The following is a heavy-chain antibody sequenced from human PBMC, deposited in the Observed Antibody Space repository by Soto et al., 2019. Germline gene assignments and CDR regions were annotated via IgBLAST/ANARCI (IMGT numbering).Heavy chain of an antibody. CDR2: FYHTGST. D-gene: IGHD2-2*01. Sequence: PSETLSLTCTVSDYSISSDYYWGWIRQSPGNGLEWIASFYHTGSTNYNPSLKSRVTISVDTSKNQFSLKLYSVTAADTAVYYCAREGAITQSMDQWGQGTLVTVSS. V-gene: IGHV4-38-2*02. J-gene: IGHJ4*02. CDR1: DYSISSDYY. CDR3: AREGAITQSMDQ.